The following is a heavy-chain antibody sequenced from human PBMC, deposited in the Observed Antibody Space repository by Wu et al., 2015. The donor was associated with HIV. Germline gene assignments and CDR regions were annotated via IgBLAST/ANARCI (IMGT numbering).Heavy chain of an antibody. CDR2: INPNSGAT. CDR3: ARDHREVGATTDYYYYYMDV. CDR1: GYAFTGYY. J-gene: IGHJ6*03. V-gene: IGHV1-2*02. D-gene: IGHD1-26*01. Sequence: QVQLVQSGAEVKKPGASVQVSCKASGYAFTGYYIHWVRQAPGQGLEWMAWINPNSGATKFAQKFQGRVTMTRDTSISTASMDLSRLRSDDTAVYYCARDHREVGATTDYYYYYMDVWGKGTTVTVSS.